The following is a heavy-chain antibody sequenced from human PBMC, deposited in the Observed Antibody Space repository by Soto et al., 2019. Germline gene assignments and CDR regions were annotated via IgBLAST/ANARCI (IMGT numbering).Heavy chain of an antibody. J-gene: IGHJ4*02. Sequence: SETLSLTCAVSGASFSGFNWSWIRQSPGKGLEWIGEIDHSGITNHNTALKSRATMSVDTSKNQFSLKLRSVPAADTAVYYCARGVSVTLAVPGGAPDKNYFDSWSQGTLVTVS. D-gene: IGHD1-26*01. CDR3: ARGVSVTLAVPGGAPDKNYFDS. V-gene: IGHV4-34*04. CDR2: IDHSGIT. CDR1: GASFSGFN.